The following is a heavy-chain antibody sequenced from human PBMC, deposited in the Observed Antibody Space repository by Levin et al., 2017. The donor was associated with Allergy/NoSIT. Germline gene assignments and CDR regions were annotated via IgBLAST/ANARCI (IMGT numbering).Heavy chain of an antibody. CDR2: ISYSSSSI. V-gene: IGHV3-21*01. CDR1: GFTFSSYT. CDR3: AREYSSTNGTAFDI. Sequence: GESLKISCAASGFTFSSYTMNWVRQAPGKGLEWVSSISYSSSSIYADSVKGRFTSSRGNAKNSLYLQMNSLRAEDTAVYYCAREYSSTNGTAFDIWGQGTMVTVSS. D-gene: IGHD6-13*01. J-gene: IGHJ3*02.